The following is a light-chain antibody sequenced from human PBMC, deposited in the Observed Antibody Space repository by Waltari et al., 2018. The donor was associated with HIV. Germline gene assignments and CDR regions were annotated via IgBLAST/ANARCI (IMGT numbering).Light chain of an antibody. Sequence: DIVMSQSPDSLAVSLGERATINCKSSQSVLYISNNKNYLAWYQQKPGQPPKLLIYWASTRESGVPDRLSGSGSGPDFTLTISSLQAEDVAVYYCQQYYSFPLTFGGGTKVEIK. V-gene: IGKV4-1*01. J-gene: IGKJ4*01. CDR1: QSVLYISNNKNY. CDR2: WAS. CDR3: QQYYSFPLT.